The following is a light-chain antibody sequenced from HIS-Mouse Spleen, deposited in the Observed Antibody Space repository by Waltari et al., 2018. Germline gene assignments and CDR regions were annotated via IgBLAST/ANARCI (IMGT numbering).Light chain of an antibody. CDR3: AAWDDSLNGPV. CDR1: SSNIGSNT. J-gene: IGLJ3*02. CDR2: SNN. V-gene: IGLV1-44*01. Sequence: QSVLTQPPSASGTPGQRVTISCSGSSSNIGSNTVNWYQQLPGTAPKPLIYSNNTRPSGVPDRFSGSKSGTSASLAISGLQSEDEADYYCAAWDDSLNGPVFGGGTKLTVL.